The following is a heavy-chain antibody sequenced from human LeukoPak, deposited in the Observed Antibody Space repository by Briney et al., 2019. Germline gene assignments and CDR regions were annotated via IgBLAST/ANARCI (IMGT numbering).Heavy chain of an antibody. D-gene: IGHD3-3*01. CDR3: AKFRGGFWY. CDR2: IDSSSGYI. V-gene: IGHV3-21*04. J-gene: IGHJ4*02. Sequence: GGSLRLSCAASGFTFSSYSMNWVRQAPGKGLEWVSLIDSSSGYIYYGDSVKGRFTISRDNAKNSLFLQMNSLRAEDTAVYYCAKFRGGFWYWGQGTLVTVSS. CDR1: GFTFSSYS.